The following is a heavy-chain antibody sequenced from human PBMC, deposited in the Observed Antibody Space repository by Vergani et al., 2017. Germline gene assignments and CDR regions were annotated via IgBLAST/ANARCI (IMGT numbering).Heavy chain of an antibody. V-gene: IGHV3-15*07. CDR3: TTDPRNCGDGSCYWLRDHHYYGMEV. D-gene: IGHD2-21*01. CDR1: GFSFRNAW. Sequence: EVQLVESGGGIVKPGGSLRLSCVASGFSFRNAWMNWVRRTPGKGLEWVGRIKSTFDRGTTDYAAAVKGRFTISRDDSKNTLFLQMNGLKTEDIGVYYCTTDPRNCGDGSCYWLRDHHYYGMEVWGQGTTVTVS. J-gene: IGHJ6*02. CDR2: IKSTFDRGTT.